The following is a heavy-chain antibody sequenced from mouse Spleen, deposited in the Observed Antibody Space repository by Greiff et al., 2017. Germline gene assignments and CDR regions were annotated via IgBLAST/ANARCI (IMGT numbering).Heavy chain of an antibody. CDR1: GFTFSSYY. Sequence: EVQVVESGGGLVKLGGSLKLSCAASGFTFSSYYMSWVRQTPEKRLELVAAINSTGGSTYYPDTVKGRFTISRDNAKNTLYLQMSGLKSEDTALYYCARDYYGSSYFDYWGQGTTLTVSS. D-gene: IGHD1-1*01. CDR2: INSTGGST. CDR3: ARDYYGSSYFDY. V-gene: IGHV5-6-2*01. J-gene: IGHJ2*01.